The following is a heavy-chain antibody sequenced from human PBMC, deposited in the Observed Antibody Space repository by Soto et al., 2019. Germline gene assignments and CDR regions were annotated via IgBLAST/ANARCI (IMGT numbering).Heavy chain of an antibody. D-gene: IGHD3-16*02. CDR3: ARQYDYIWGSYRVGAFDI. V-gene: IGHV1-18*01. Sequence: QVQLVQSGAEVKKPGASVKVSCKASGYTFTSYGISWVRQAPGQGLEWMGWISAYNGNTNYAQKLQGRVTMTTDTSTSTAYMELRSLRSDDTAVYYCARQYDYIWGSYRVGAFDIWGQGTMVTVSS. CDR1: GYTFTSYG. J-gene: IGHJ3*02. CDR2: ISAYNGNT.